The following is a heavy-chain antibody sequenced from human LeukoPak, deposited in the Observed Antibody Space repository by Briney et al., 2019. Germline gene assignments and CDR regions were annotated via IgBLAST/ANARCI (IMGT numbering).Heavy chain of an antibody. Sequence: PGGSLRLSCAASGFTYSTYWMNWFRQTPGKGLEWVAKIKADGGEKDHVASVKGRFTISRDNSKNTLYLQMNSLRAEDTAVYYGAKDSGAWSLLSGAFDIWGQGTMVTVSS. J-gene: IGHJ3*02. V-gene: IGHV3-7*01. CDR2: IKADGGEK. CDR1: GFTYSTYW. CDR3: AKDSGAWSLLSGAFDI. D-gene: IGHD2-15*01.